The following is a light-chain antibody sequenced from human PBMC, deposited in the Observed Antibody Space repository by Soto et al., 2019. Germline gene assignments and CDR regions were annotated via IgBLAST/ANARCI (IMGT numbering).Light chain of an antibody. CDR3: ATWDDSLNAFV. J-gene: IGLJ1*01. CDR1: PSAVGAYSY. CDR2: EVT. V-gene: IGLV2-14*01. Sequence: QSVLPQPASVYRSPRQSLAISCTGTPSAVGAYSYVSWCQQHPGKAPKLLLSEVTNRPSGVADRFSGSKSGNTASRTISGLEAEDEAGYYGATWDDSLNAFVFGTGTKVTVL.